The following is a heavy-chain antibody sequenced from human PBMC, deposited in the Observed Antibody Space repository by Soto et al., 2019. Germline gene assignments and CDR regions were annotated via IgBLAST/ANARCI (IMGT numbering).Heavy chain of an antibody. J-gene: IGHJ4*02. V-gene: IGHV3-74*03. CDR3: AKDFYGAGNY. Sequence: PGGSLRLSCATSGFTFNIYWMHWLRQVPGKGPVWVSHINPDGNETAYADSVKGRFTVSRDPTKKMLYLQMDSLRVEDTAIYYCAKDFYGAGNYWGQGILVTVSS. CDR2: INPDGNET. D-gene: IGHD3-10*01. CDR1: GFTFNIYW.